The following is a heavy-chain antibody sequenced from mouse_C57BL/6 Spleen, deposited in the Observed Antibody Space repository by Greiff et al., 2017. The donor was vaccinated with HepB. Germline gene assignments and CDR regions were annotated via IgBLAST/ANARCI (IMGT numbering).Heavy chain of an antibody. V-gene: IGHV5-4*01. CDR3: ARDSSNFVYYFDY. Sequence: EVKLVESGGGLVKPGGSLKLSCAASGFTFSSYAMSWVRQTPEKRLEWVATISDGGSYTYYPDNVKGRFTISRDNAKNNLYLQMSHLKSEDTAMYYCARDSSNFVYYFDYWGQGTTLTVSS. J-gene: IGHJ2*01. D-gene: IGHD2-5*01. CDR1: GFTFSSYA. CDR2: ISDGGSYT.